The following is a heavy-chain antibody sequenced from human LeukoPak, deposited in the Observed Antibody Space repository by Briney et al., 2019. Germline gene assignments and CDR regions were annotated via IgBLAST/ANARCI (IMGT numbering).Heavy chain of an antibody. J-gene: IGHJ5*02. CDR2: IYYSGST. V-gene: IGHV4-59*12. D-gene: IGHD6-19*01. Sequence: PSETLSLTCTVSGGSISSYYWSWIRQPPGKGLEWIGYIYYSGSTNYNPSLKSRVTISVDTSKNQFSLKLSSVTAADTAVYYCARRLAVAGWCVIDPWGQGTLVTVSS. CDR1: GGSISSYY. CDR3: ARRLAVAGWCVIDP.